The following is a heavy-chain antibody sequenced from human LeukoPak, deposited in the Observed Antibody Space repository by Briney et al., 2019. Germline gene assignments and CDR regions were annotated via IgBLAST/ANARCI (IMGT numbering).Heavy chain of an antibody. D-gene: IGHD4/OR15-4a*01. V-gene: IGHV3-21*04. CDR3: ASQRSLTIAAADY. J-gene: IGHJ4*02. CDR1: GFTFSSYS. Sequence: GGSLRLSCAASGFTFSSYSMNWVRQAPGKGLEWVSSISSSSSYIYYADSVKGRFTISRDNSKNTLYLQMNSLRAEDTAVYYCASQRSLTIAAADYWGQGTLVTVSS. CDR2: ISSSSSYI.